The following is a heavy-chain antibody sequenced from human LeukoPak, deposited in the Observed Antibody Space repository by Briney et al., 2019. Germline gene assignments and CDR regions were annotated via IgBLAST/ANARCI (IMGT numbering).Heavy chain of an antibody. J-gene: IGHJ5*02. CDR2: IYYSGST. V-gene: IGHV4-59*01. Sequence: KPSETLSLTCTVSGYSISSGYFWGWIRQPPGKGLEWIGYIYYSGSTNYNPSLKSRVTISVDTSKNQFSLKLSSVTAADTAVYYCARDPSGYDPYNWFDPWGQGTLVTVSS. CDR1: GYSISSGYF. D-gene: IGHD5-12*01. CDR3: ARDPSGYDPYNWFDP.